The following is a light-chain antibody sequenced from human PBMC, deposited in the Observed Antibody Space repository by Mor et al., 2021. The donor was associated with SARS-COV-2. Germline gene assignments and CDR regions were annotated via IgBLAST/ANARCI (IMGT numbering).Light chain of an antibody. CDR2: EVT. CDR1: VGNYNR. CDR3: SSYTSSSTLV. Sequence: VGNYNRVSWYQQPPGTAPKLMIYEVTNRPSGVPDRFSGSKSGNTASLTISGLQAEDEADYYCSSYTSSSTLVFGGGTKLTVL. J-gene: IGLJ2*01. V-gene: IGLV2-18*02.